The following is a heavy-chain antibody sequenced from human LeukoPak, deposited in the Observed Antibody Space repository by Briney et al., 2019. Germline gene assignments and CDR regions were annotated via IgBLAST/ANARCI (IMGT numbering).Heavy chain of an antibody. CDR2: ISSSGSTI. D-gene: IGHD2-21*02. V-gene: IGHV3-48*04. CDR3: ASSGDYDLDY. J-gene: IGHJ4*02. Sequence: GGSLRLSCAASGFTFSSYAMSWVRQAPGKGLEWVSYISSSGSTIYYADSVKGRFTISRDNAKNSLYLQMNSLRAEDTAVYYCASSGDYDLDYWGQGTLVTVSS. CDR1: GFTFSSYA.